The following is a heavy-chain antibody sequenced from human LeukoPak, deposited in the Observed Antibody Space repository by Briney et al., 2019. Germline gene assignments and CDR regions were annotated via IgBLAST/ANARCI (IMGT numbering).Heavy chain of an antibody. CDR1: GYTFTSYG. Sequence: ASVTVSCKASGYTFTSYGISWVRQAPGQGLEWMGWISAYNGNTNYAQKLQGRVTMTTDTSTSTAYMELRSLRSDDTAVYYCARWDSTYYYYGMDVWGQGTTVTVSS. D-gene: IGHD6-13*01. CDR3: ARWDSTYYYYGMDV. CDR2: ISAYNGNT. V-gene: IGHV1-18*01. J-gene: IGHJ6*02.